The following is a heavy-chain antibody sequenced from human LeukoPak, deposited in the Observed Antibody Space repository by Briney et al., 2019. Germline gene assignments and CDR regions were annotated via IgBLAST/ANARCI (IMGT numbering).Heavy chain of an antibody. CDR3: ARYAADGRTLEF. Sequence: PSETLSLTCTVSGGSISGYYGSWIRQPPGKGLEWIGYIHYSGDTSYSPSLKTRVTFSLETSKMQFSLKLNSVTAADTAVYYRARYAADGRTLEFWGQGTLVTVSS. J-gene: IGHJ4*02. D-gene: IGHD6-13*01. CDR1: GGSISGYY. CDR2: IHYSGDT. V-gene: IGHV4-59*01.